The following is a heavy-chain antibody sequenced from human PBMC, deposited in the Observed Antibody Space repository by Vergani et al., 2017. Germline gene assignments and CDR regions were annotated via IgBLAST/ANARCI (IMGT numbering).Heavy chain of an antibody. CDR3: ARDLRTWGYMDV. CDR2: IYYSGRT. CDR1: GGSISSGGYY. V-gene: IGHV4-31*01. J-gene: IGHJ6*03. D-gene: IGHD3-16*01. Sequence: QVQLQESGPGLVKPSQTLSLTCTVSGGSISSGGYYWSWVRQHPGKGLEWVGYIYYSGRTYYNPSLNSLVTISVDTSKNQFSLKLSSVTATETAVYYCARDLRTWGYMDVWGKGTTVTVSS.